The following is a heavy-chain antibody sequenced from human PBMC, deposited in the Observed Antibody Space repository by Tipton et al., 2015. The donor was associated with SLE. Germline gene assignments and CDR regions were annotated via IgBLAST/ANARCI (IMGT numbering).Heavy chain of an antibody. Sequence: TLSLTCAVYGGSFSGYYWSWIRQPPGKGLEWIGEINHSGSTNYNPSLKSRVTISVDTSKNQFSLKLSSATAADTAVYYCARDRGWDSNDPGVAFDIWGQGTMVTVSS. D-gene: IGHD6-13*01. V-gene: IGHV4-34*01. CDR3: ARDRGWDSNDPGVAFDI. J-gene: IGHJ3*02. CDR1: GGSFSGYY. CDR2: INHSGST.